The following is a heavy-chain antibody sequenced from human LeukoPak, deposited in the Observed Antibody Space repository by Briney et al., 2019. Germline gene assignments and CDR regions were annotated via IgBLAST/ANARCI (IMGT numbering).Heavy chain of an antibody. V-gene: IGHV3-30*04. J-gene: IGHJ4*02. CDR1: GFTFSNYA. D-gene: IGHD3-10*01. Sequence: PGGSLRLSCAASGFTFSNYAMHWVRQAPGKGLEWVAVISYEGSNKYYADSVKGRFTISRDNSKNTLYLQMNSLRAEDTAVFYCARGLAYYYFLDFWGQGTLVTVSS. CDR2: ISYEGSNK. CDR3: ARGLAYYYFLDF.